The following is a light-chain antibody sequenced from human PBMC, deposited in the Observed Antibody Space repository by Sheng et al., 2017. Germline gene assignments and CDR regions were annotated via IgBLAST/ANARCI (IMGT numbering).Light chain of an antibody. Sequence: EIVLTQSPATLSLSPGERASLSCRASQSVTNNSLAWYQQRPGQAPRLLIYGASSRATGIPDRFSGSGSGTDFTLTISRLEPEDFAVYYCQQYGSSPWTFGHGTKVEVK. CDR2: GAS. CDR3: QQYGSSPWT. V-gene: IGKV3-20*01. J-gene: IGKJ1*01. CDR1: QSVTNNS.